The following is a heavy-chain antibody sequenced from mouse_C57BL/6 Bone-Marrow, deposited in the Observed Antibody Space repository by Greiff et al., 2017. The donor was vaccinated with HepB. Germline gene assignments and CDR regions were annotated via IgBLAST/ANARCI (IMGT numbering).Heavy chain of an antibody. D-gene: IGHD3-3*01. CDR2: INPNNGGT. J-gene: IGHJ3*01. Sequence: EVQLQQSGPELVKPGASVKISCKASGYTFTDYYMNWVKQSHGKSLEWIGDINPNNGGTSYNQKFKGKATLTVDKSSSTAYMELRSLTSEDSAVYYGARRGDVGGTWFAYWGQGTLVTVSA. V-gene: IGHV1-26*01. CDR1: GYTFTDYY. CDR3: ARRGDVGGTWFAY.